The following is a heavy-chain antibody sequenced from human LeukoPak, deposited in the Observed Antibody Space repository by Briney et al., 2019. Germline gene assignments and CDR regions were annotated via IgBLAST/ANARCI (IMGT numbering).Heavy chain of an antibody. V-gene: IGHV1-24*01. CDR3: AREGGGYFGTAFDY. J-gene: IGHJ4*02. CDR2: FDPEEGAT. CDR1: GYTLTELS. Sequence: ASVKVSCKVSGYTLTELSMHWVRQAPGKGLEWMGGFDPEEGATIYAQKFQGRVTMTEDTSTDTAYMELSSLRAEDTAVYYCAREGGGYFGTAFDYWGQGTLVTVSS. D-gene: IGHD3-10*01.